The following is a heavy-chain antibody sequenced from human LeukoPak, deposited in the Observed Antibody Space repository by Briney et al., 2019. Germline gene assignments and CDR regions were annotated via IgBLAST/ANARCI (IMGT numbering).Heavy chain of an antibody. CDR2: IYTSGTT. CDR1: GGSISSYY. V-gene: IGHV4-4*07. J-gene: IGHJ4*02. Sequence: SETLSLTCTVSGGSISSYYWSWIRQPAGKGLEWIGRIYTSGTTKYNPSLKSRVTISVDTSKNQFSLKLNSVTAADTAVYYCARSIRGYSSGWYYFDYWGQGTLITVSS. CDR3: ARSIRGYSSGWYYFDY. D-gene: IGHD6-19*01.